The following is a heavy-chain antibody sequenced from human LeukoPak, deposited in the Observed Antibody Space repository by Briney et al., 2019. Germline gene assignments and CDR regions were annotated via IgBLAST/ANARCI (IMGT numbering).Heavy chain of an antibody. D-gene: IGHD2-2*01. J-gene: IGHJ5*02. CDR3: ARRGICSSTSCCGNWFDP. CDR2: VYYSGST. V-gene: IGHV4-59*01. CDR1: GDSISSYY. Sequence: SETLSLTCTVSGDSISSYYWSWIRQPPGKGLEWIGCVYYSGSTNYNPSLKSRVTISVDTSKNQFSLKLSSVTAADTAVYYCARRGICSSTSCCGNWFDPWGQGTLVTVSS.